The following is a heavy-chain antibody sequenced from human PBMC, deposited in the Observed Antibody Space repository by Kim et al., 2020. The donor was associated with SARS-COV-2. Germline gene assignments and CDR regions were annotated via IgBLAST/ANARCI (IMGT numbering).Heavy chain of an antibody. CDR3: ARYGASSYDSSGYEKLFDY. CDR2: INHSGST. V-gene: IGHV4-34*01. Sequence: SETLSLTCAVYGGSFSGYYWSWIRQPPGKGLEWIGEINHSGSTNYNPSLKSRVTISVDTSKNQFSLKLSSVTAADTAVYYCARYGASSYDSSGYEKLFDYWGQGTLVTVSS. CDR1: GGSFSGYY. D-gene: IGHD3-22*01. J-gene: IGHJ4*02.